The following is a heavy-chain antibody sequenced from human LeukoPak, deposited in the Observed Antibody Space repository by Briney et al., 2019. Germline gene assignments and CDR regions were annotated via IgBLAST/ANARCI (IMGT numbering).Heavy chain of an antibody. CDR3: ARGVAPDIVVVPAATFDY. Sequence: PSETLSLTCAVYGGSFSGYYWSRIRQPPGKGLEWIGEINHSGSTNYNPTLKSRVTISVDTSKNQFSLKLSSVTAADTAVYYCARGVAPDIVVVPAATFDYWGQGTLVTVSS. D-gene: IGHD2-2*01. CDR1: GGSFSGYY. J-gene: IGHJ4*01. CDR2: INHSGST. V-gene: IGHV4-34*01.